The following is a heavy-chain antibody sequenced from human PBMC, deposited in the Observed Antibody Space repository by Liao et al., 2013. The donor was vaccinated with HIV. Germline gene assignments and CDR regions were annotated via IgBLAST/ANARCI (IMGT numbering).Heavy chain of an antibody. CDR1: GGSIIGYY. J-gene: IGHJ2*01. V-gene: IGHV4-59*01. CDR3: ARDTTIVRGPIIRDWYFDL. D-gene: IGHD3-10*01. CDR2: IHYSGRT. Sequence: QVHLQESGPGLVKPSETLSLTCTVSGGSIIGYYWSWIRQPPGKGLEWIGYIHYSGRTDSNPSLKSRVTISVDTSKNQFSLRLNSVTAADTAVYYCARDTTIVRGPIIRDWYFDLWGRGSLVTVSS.